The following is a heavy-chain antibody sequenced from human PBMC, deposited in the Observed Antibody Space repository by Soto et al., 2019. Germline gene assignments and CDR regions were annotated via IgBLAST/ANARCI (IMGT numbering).Heavy chain of an antibody. J-gene: IGHJ5*02. D-gene: IGHD1-26*01. CDR1: GASITSGAYY. CDR3: ARGSRFDP. Sequence: TLSLTCTVSGASITSGAYYWTWVRQHPVKGLEWIGHIYYTGSTYYNPSLKSRLNISLDTSKNQFSLQLESMTAADTAIYYGARGSRFDPWGQGTLVTV. CDR2: IYYTGST. V-gene: IGHV4-31*03.